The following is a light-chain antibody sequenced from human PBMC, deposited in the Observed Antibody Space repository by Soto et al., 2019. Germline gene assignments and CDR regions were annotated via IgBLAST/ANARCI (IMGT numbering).Light chain of an antibody. J-gene: IGLJ1*01. CDR2: EVY. CDR1: SSDVGGYHY. CDR3: SSYVGNNSYV. V-gene: IGLV2-8*01. Sequence: QSALTQPPSASGSPGQSVTISCTGTSSDVGGYHYVSWYQHHPGKAPKLIIYEVYKRPSGVPDRFSGSKSGNTAALTVSGLQAEDEADYYCSSYVGNNSYVFGTGTKLTVL.